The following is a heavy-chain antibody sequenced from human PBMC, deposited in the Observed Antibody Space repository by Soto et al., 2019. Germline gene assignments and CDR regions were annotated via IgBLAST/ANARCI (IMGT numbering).Heavy chain of an antibody. Sequence: QVQLVESGGGVVQPGRSLRLSCAASGFTFSSYGMHWVRQAPGKGLEWVALVWYDGGNKYYADSVKGRFTISRDNSKKTLYLQMNSLRHEDTALYYCVRAAGYSGNDYVYYYGMDVWGQGTTVTVSS. V-gene: IGHV3-33*01. J-gene: IGHJ6*02. CDR3: VRAAGYSGNDYVYYYGMDV. D-gene: IGHD5-12*01. CDR2: VWYDGGNK. CDR1: GFTFSSYG.